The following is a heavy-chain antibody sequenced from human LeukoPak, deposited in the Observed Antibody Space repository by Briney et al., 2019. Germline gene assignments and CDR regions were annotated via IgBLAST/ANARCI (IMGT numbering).Heavy chain of an antibody. CDR3: ARARVGATTGDY. D-gene: IGHD1-26*01. V-gene: IGHV1-69*04. CDR2: IIPILGIA. J-gene: IGHJ4*02. Sequence: SVKVSCKASGGTFSSYAISWVRQAPGQGLEWMGRIIPILGIANYAQKFQGRVTITADKSTSTAYMELSSLRSEDTAVYYCARARVGATTGDYWGQGTLVIVSS. CDR1: GGTFSSYA.